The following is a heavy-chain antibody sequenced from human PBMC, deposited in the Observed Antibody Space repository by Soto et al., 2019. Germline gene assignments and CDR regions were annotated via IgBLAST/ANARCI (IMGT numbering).Heavy chain of an antibody. J-gene: IGHJ4*02. D-gene: IGHD4-17*01. CDR3: ARLRPSLIDY. V-gene: IGHV4-30-4*01. Sequence: SETLSLTCTVSGGSISSGDYYWGWIRQPPGKGLEWIGYIYYSGSTYYNPSLKSRVTISVDTSKNQFSLKLSSVTAADTAVYYCARLRPSLIDYWGQGNLVTVSS. CDR2: IYYSGST. CDR1: GGSISSGDYY.